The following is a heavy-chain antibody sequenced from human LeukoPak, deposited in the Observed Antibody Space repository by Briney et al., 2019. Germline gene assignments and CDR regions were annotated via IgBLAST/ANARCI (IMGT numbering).Heavy chain of an antibody. V-gene: IGHV4-34*01. CDR2: INHSGST. CDR3: ARGGGSGSYPN. J-gene: IGHJ4*02. D-gene: IGHD1-26*01. Sequence: GSLRLSCAASGFTFSNYKMNWVRQPPGKGLEWIGEINHSGSTNYNPSLKSRVTISVDTSKNQFSLKLSSVTAADTAVYYCARGGGSGSYPNWGQGTLVTVSS. CDR1: GFTFSNYK.